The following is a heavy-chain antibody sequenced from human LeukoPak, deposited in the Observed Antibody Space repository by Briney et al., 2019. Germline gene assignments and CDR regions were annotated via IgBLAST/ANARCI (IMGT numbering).Heavy chain of an antibody. J-gene: IGHJ4*02. V-gene: IGHV3-21*01. CDR3: ARETQTTVTIDY. CDR2: ISSSSSYI. D-gene: IGHD4-17*01. Sequence: PGGSLRLSCAASGFTFSSYWMSWVRQAPGKGLEWVSSISSSSSYIYYADSVKGRFTISRDNAKNSLYLQMNSLRAEDTAVYYCARETQTTVTIDYWGQGTLVTVSS. CDR1: GFTFSSYW.